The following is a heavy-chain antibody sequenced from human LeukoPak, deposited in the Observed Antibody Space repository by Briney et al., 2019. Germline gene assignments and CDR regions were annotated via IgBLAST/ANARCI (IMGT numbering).Heavy chain of an antibody. CDR1: GFTFSSYA. CDR3: AKSGYYGSGSYSNNWFDP. V-gene: IGHV3-23*01. Sequence: GGSLRLSCAASGFTFSSYAMSWVRQAPGKGLEWVSAISGSGGSTYYADSVKGRFTISRDNSKNTLYLQMNSLGAEDTAVYYCAKSGYYGSGSYSNNWFDPWGQGTLVTVSS. J-gene: IGHJ5*02. D-gene: IGHD3-10*01. CDR2: ISGSGGST.